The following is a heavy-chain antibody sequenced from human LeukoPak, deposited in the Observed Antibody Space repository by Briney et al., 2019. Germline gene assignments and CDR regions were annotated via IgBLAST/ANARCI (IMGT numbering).Heavy chain of an antibody. CDR2: VKSANHGART. J-gene: IGHJ4*02. D-gene: IGHD3-10*02. CDR3: TADVPGFNPMGFDF. V-gene: IGHV3-15*01. Sequence: GGSLRLSCAAAGFIFNDAWINWVRQAPGKGLEWVGRVKSANHGARTDYSAPVTGRFTISRDDSTFTVYLQMNSLRSDDTGMYYCTADVPGFNPMGFDFWGQGTLVTVSS. CDR1: GFIFNDAW.